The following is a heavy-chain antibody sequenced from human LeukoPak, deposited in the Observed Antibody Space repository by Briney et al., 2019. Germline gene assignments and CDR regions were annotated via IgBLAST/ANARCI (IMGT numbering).Heavy chain of an antibody. D-gene: IGHD3-10*02. Sequence: GGSLRLSCAASGFTFSSYSMNWVRQAPGKGLEWVSYISSSGSTIYYADSVKGRFTISRDNAKNSLYLQMNSLRAEDTAVYYCAELGITMIGGVWGKGTTVTISS. J-gene: IGHJ6*04. CDR1: GFTFSSYS. CDR3: AELGITMIGGV. CDR2: ISSSGSTI. V-gene: IGHV3-48*04.